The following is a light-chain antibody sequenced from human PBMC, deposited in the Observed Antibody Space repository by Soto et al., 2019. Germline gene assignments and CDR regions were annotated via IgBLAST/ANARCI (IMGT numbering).Light chain of an antibody. CDR1: QSVSSSY. CDR3: QQYGGSPPFT. V-gene: IGKV3-20*01. Sequence: EIALTQSPGTLSLSPGERATLFCRASQSVSSSYLAWYQQKPGQAPRLLISGASSRATGIPPEFRGSGSGTDFPLTIIRLEPEALAVYYCQQYGGSPPFTFGPGTKVDI. CDR2: GAS. J-gene: IGKJ3*01.